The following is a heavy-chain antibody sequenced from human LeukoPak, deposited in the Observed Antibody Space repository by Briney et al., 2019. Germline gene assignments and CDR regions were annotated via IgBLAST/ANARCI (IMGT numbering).Heavy chain of an antibody. D-gene: IGHD6-13*01. Sequence: SETLSLTCTVSGGSINNDSFYWGWIRQPPGKGLEWIGYIYYTGSTNYNPSLKSRVTISVDTSKNQFSLKLSSVTAADMAVYYCARDAYSSSEVDWFDPWGQGALVTVSS. CDR1: GGSINNDSFY. V-gene: IGHV4-61*01. J-gene: IGHJ5*02. CDR2: IYYTGST. CDR3: ARDAYSSSEVDWFDP.